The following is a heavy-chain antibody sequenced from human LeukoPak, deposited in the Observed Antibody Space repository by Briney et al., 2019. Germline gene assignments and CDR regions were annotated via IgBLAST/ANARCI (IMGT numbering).Heavy chain of an antibody. CDR2: INHSGST. V-gene: IGHV4-34*01. Sequence: PSETLSLTCAVYGGSFNGYYWSWIRQPPGKGLEWIREINHSGSTNYNPSLKSRVTISVDTSKNQFSLKLSSVTAADTAVYYCARGTPPSYCSSTSCYKGNWYFDLWGRGTLVTVSS. D-gene: IGHD2-2*02. J-gene: IGHJ2*01. CDR1: GGSFNGYY. CDR3: ARGTPPSYCSSTSCYKGNWYFDL.